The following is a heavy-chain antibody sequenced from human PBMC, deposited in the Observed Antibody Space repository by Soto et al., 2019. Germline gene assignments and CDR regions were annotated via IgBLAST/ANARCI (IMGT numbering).Heavy chain of an antibody. J-gene: IGHJ4*02. CDR3: ARVKLLPNPAADF. V-gene: IGHV1-18*04. CDR1: GYTFTTYG. D-gene: IGHD2-21*01. Sequence: QVHLVQSGAEVRNPGASVKDSCTSSGYTFTTYGIIWVRQAPGQHLEWLGWISARNGATNYAQGFQGRVTLTTDTSTNTAYREIMNLRSDDTAVYSWARVKLLPNPAADFWGQGTLVTVSS. CDR2: ISARNGAT.